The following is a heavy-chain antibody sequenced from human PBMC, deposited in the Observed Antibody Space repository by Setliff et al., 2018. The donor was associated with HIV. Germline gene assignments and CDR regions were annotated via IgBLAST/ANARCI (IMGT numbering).Heavy chain of an antibody. Sequence: GESLRLSCVGTGFAFSTFDMNWVRQTPRKGLEWVAAVSPDGDVTYYPDSLRGRFTVSRDNAKNMLFLQMSNLGADDSAIYYCAKPTSGFYPRPYDLWGHGTKVTVSS. CDR2: VSPDGDVT. CDR3: AKPTSGFYPRPYDL. J-gene: IGHJ3*01. CDR1: GFAFSTFD. D-gene: IGHD5-12*01. V-gene: IGHV3-23*01.